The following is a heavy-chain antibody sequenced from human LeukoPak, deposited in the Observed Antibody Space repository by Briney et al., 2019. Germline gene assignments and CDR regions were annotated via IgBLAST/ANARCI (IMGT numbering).Heavy chain of an antibody. D-gene: IGHD6-13*01. CDR3: ARGHLSSSWYDY. J-gene: IGHJ4*02. V-gene: IGHV4-59*01. CDR1: GVPMNSYY. CDR2: IYYTGST. Sequence: SETLSLTCTVSGVPMNSYYWTWIRQPPGKGLGWIGYIYYTGSTNYNPSLKSRVTMSVDTSKNQFSVKLSSVTTADTAVYYCARGHLSSSWYDYWGQGTLVTVSS.